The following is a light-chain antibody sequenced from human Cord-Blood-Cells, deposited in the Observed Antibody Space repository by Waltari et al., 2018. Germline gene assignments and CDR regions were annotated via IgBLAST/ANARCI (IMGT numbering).Light chain of an antibody. CDR3: CSYAGSSTL. CDR2: EGS. CDR1: SSDVGSSNL. J-gene: IGLJ2*01. V-gene: IGLV2-23*01. Sequence: QSALSQPASASGSPGQSLTLSCPGTSSDVGSSNLFSWYQQHPGKAPKLMIYEGSKRPSGVSNRFSGSKSGNTASLTISGLQAEDEADYYCCSYAGSSTLFGGGTKLTVL.